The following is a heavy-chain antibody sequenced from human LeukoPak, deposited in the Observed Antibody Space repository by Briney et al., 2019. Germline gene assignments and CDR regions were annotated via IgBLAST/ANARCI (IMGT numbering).Heavy chain of an antibody. Sequence: PGGSLRLSCEASGFAFSSLWMHWVRQAPGKGLVWVSYINSDGSSTNYADSVKGRFTISRDNSKNTLYLQMNSLRAEDTAVYYCAKAETGYSSSWYSYYYGMDVWGQGTTVTVSS. J-gene: IGHJ6*02. CDR3: AKAETGYSSSWYSYYYGMDV. V-gene: IGHV3-74*01. CDR1: GFAFSSLW. CDR2: INSDGSST. D-gene: IGHD6-13*01.